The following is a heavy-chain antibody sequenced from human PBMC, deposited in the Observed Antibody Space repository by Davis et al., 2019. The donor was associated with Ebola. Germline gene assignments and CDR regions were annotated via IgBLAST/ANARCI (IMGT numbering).Heavy chain of an antibody. J-gene: IGHJ3*02. CDR3: ARDIPGTRAFDI. CDR2: TYYRSKWYN. V-gene: IGHV6-1*01. Sequence: HSQTLSLTRAISGDSVSSNSAAWNWIRQSPWRGLEWLGRTYYRSKWYNDYAVSVRGRITINPDTSKNQFSLQLNSVTPEDTAVYYCARDIPGTRAFDIWGQGTMVTVSS. D-gene: IGHD1-7*01. CDR1: GDSVSSNSAA.